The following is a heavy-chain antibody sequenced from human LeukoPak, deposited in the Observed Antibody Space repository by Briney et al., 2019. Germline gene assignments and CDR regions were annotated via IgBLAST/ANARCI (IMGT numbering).Heavy chain of an antibody. Sequence: GGSLRLSCAASGFPFSSYSMNWVRQAPAKGLEWVSSISSTTSYIYYADSVKGRFTISRDNAKNSLYLQMNSLRADDTAVYYCARDSPSENYSNYWGEGTLVTVSS. J-gene: IGHJ4*02. CDR1: GFPFSSYS. CDR2: ISSTTSYI. V-gene: IGHV3-21*01. D-gene: IGHD1-7*01. CDR3: ARDSPSENYSNY.